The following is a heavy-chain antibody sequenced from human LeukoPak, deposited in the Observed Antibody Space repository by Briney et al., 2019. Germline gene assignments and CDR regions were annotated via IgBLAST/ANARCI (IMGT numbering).Heavy chain of an antibody. J-gene: IGHJ5*02. CDR1: GGSFSGYY. V-gene: IGHV4-34*01. CDR3: AILHIQLLYGYWFDP. Sequence: SETLSLTCAVYGGSFSGYYWSWIRQPPGKGLEWIGEISHSGSTNYNPSLKSRVTISVDTSKNQFSLKLSSVTAADTAVYYCAILHIQLLYGYWFDPWGQGTLVTVSS. D-gene: IGHD2-2*02. CDR2: ISHSGST.